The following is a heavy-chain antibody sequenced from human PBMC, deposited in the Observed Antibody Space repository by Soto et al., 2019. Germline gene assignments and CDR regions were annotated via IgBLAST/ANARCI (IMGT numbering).Heavy chain of an antibody. CDR1: GFTFSVYA. CDR2: ISTSGDKT. J-gene: IGHJ3*01. CDR3: AKDYLCSSNVFDV. D-gene: IGHD2-2*01. Sequence: VALRLSCAASGFTFSVYAISWVRQAPGKGLEWLSAISTSGDKTYYADSVEGRFTISRDNSKNTLYLQMNSLRVDDSAFYYCAKDYLCSSNVFDVWGRGTAVTVSS. V-gene: IGHV3-23*01.